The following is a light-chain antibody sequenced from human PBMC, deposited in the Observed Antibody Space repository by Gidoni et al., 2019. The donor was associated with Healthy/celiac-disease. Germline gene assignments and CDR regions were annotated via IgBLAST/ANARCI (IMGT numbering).Light chain of an antibody. J-gene: IGKJ1*01. V-gene: IGKV1-8*01. CDR3: QQYYSYPQT. CDR2: AAS. Sequence: AIRMTQSPSSFSASTGDRVTLTCRASQGISSYLAWYQQKPGKAPKLLIYAASTLQSGVPSRFSGSGSGTDFTLTISCLQSEDFATYYCQQYYSYPQTFXXXTRVEIK. CDR1: QGISSY.